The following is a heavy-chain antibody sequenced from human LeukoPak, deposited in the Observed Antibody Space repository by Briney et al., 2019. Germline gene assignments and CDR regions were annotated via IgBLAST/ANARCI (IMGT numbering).Heavy chain of an antibody. J-gene: IGHJ4*02. Sequence: GGSLRLSCVGSGVTLSNYWMYWVRQGPEKGLVWVSRISGDGRTTDYADSGKGRFTISRDNSKNTLYLQMNSPRAEDTAVYYCAGVVWFGESPGLDYWGQGTLVTVSS. CDR1: GVTLSNYW. CDR3: AGVVWFGESPGLDY. V-gene: IGHV3-74*01. CDR2: ISGDGRTT. D-gene: IGHD3-10*01.